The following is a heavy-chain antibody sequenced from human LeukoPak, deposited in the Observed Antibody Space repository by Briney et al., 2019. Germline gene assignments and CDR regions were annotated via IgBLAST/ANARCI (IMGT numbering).Heavy chain of an antibody. CDR1: GYTFTSYD. Sequence: SVKVSCKASGYTFTSYDINWVRQATGQGLEWMGGIIPIFGTANYAQKFQGRVTITADESTSTAYMELSSLRSEDTAVYYCARDLAARLYCYYYYYMDVWGKGTTVTVSS. V-gene: IGHV1-69*13. J-gene: IGHJ6*03. CDR3: ARDLAARLYCYYYYYMDV. D-gene: IGHD6-6*01. CDR2: IIPIFGTA.